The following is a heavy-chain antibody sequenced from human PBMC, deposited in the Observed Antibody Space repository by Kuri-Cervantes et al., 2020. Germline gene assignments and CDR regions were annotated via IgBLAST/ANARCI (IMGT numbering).Heavy chain of an antibody. D-gene: IGHD5-24*01. CDR1: GYTFTSYY. Sequence: ASVKVSCKASGYTFTSYYMHWVRQAPGQGLEWMGIINPSGGSTSYAQKFQGRVTMTRDTSTSTVYMELSSLRSEDTAVYYCARAGLSQEVATPFDYWGQGTLVTVSS. CDR2: INPSGGST. V-gene: IGHV1-46*01. CDR3: ARAGLSQEVATPFDY. J-gene: IGHJ4*02.